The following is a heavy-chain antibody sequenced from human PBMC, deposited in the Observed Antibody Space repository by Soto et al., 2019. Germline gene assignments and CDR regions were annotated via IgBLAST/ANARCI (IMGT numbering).Heavy chain of an antibody. D-gene: IGHD6-19*01. V-gene: IGHV2-26*01. J-gene: IGHJ5*02. CDR2: IDSSGEK. CDR3: ARRHLAVAVSPWFDP. CDR1: GLSITDSEMG. Sequence: QVTLKESGPVLVKPTETLTLRCTVSGLSITDSEMGVSWIRQPRGKALEWLAHIDSSGEKSYRSFLKSRLTIAKETSKSQIVLIMTNMDPADTATYYCARRHLAVAVSPWFDPWGQGILVTVSS.